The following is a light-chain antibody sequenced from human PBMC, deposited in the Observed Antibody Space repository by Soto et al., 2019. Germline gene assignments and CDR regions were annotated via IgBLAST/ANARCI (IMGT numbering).Light chain of an antibody. V-gene: IGKV3-15*01. CDR3: QQYKTWPLT. CDR1: QSLGSN. J-gene: IGKJ1*01. Sequence: EIVMTQSPVTLSVSPGERATLSCRASQSLGSNLAWYQQKPGQAPRLLIDGASTRATGIPARFSGSGSGTEFTLTISSPQSEDFAVYYCQQYKTWPLTFGQGTKVEIK. CDR2: GAS.